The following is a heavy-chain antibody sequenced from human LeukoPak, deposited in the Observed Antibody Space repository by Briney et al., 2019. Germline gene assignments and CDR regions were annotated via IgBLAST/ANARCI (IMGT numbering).Heavy chain of an antibody. V-gene: IGHV4-59*01. CDR1: GVSISNNY. CDR2: IYSSGSP. D-gene: IGHD5-24*01. CDR3: GRARDGYNVIVH. J-gene: IGHJ4*02. Sequence: SGTLSLTCTVSGVSISNNYWSWIRQPPGKGLEWIAYIYSSGSPKYNPSLKSRITISVDTSKNQFSLRLSSVTAADTAIYYCGRARDGYNVIVHWGQGTLVTVSS.